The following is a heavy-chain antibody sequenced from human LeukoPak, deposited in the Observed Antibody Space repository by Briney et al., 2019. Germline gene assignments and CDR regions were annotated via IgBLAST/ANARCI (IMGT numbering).Heavy chain of an antibody. Sequence: ASVKVSCKASGYNFTTYGITWVRQAPGQGLEWMGWISPDNGNTDYAQNLQSRVTMTTDTSTSTAYMELRSLRSDDTAVYYCARHLFWVAPIDYWGQGTLVTVSS. J-gene: IGHJ4*02. CDR2: ISPDNGNT. CDR3: ARHLFWVAPIDY. CDR1: GYNFTTYG. V-gene: IGHV1-18*01. D-gene: IGHD3-3*01.